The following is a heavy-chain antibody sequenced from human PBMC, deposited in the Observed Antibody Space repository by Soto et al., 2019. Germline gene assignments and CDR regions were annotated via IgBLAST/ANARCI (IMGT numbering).Heavy chain of an antibody. V-gene: IGHV1-18*01. J-gene: IGHJ6*02. Sequence: QVQLVQSGAEVKKPGASVKVSCKASGYTVTSYGISWVRQAPGQGLEWMGWISAYNGNTNYAQKLQGRVTMTTDTSTSTAYMELRSLRSDDTAVYDCARGAGVATAEYYYYYYGMDVWGQGTTVTVSS. CDR1: GYTVTSYG. CDR2: ISAYNGNT. D-gene: IGHD5-12*01. CDR3: ARGAGVATAEYYYYYYGMDV.